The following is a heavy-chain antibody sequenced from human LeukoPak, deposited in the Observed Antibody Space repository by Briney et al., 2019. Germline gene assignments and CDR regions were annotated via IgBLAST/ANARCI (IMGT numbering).Heavy chain of an antibody. Sequence: PSETLSLTCTVSGGSIGSYYWSWIRQPPGKGLEWIGEIYHSGSTNYNPSLKSQVTISVDKSNNQFSLKLSSVTAADTAVYYCARFDCANGVCYQGYFLHWGQGTLVAVSS. V-gene: IGHV4-59*12. CDR3: ARFDCANGVCYQGYFLH. D-gene: IGHD2-8*01. CDR1: GGSIGSYY. CDR2: IYHSGST. J-gene: IGHJ1*01.